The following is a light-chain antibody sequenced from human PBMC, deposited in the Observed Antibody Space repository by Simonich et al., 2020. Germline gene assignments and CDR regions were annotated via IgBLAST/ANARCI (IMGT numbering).Light chain of an antibody. J-gene: IGKJ4*01. V-gene: IGKV3-15*01. Sequence: EIVMTQSPATLSVSPGERATLSRRASQSVSSNLAWYQEKPGQAPKLRLYGASTRATGIPARFSGSGSGTEFTLTISSLQSEDFAVYYCQQYNNWPLTFGGGTKVEIK. CDR2: GAS. CDR3: QQYNNWPLT. CDR1: QSVSSN.